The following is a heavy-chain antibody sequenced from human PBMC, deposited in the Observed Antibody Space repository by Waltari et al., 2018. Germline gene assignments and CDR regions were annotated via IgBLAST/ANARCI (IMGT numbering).Heavy chain of an antibody. Sequence: EVQLLESGGGLVQPGGSLRLSCAASGFTFSTYAMNWVRRAPGKGLEWVCSITGSGVETYYTDSVKGRFIIARDNSKNTLHLQMNSLRPEDTAVYYCAKAQIGYQYYGMDVWGQGTTVTVSS. CDR1: GFTFSTYA. CDR3: AKAQIGYQYYGMDV. D-gene: IGHD3-22*01. V-gene: IGHV3-23*01. CDR2: ITGSGVET. J-gene: IGHJ6*02.